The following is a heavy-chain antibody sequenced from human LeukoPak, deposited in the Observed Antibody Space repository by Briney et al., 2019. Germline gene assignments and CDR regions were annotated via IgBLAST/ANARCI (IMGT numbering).Heavy chain of an antibody. V-gene: IGHV1-8*01. D-gene: IGHD6-6*01. CDR3: ARGLIAARYYYYGMDV. CDR2: MNPNSGNT. CDR1: GYTFTSYD. J-gene: IGHJ6*02. Sequence: ASVKVSCKASGYTFTSYDINWVRQATGQGLEWMGWMNPNSGNTGYAQKFQGRVTMTRNTSISTAHMELSSLRSEDTAVYYCARGLIAARYYYYGMDVWGQGTTVTVSS.